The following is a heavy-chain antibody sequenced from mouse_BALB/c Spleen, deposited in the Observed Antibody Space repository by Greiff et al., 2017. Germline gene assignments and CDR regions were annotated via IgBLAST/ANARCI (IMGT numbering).Heavy chain of an antibody. CDR2: ISSGGGST. J-gene: IGHJ3*01. V-gene: IGHV5-12-1*01. D-gene: IGHD1-2*01. Sequence: EVKLVESGGGLVKPGGSLKLSCAASGFAFSSYDMSWVRQTPEKRLEWVAYISSGGGSTYYPDTVKGRFTISRDNAKNTLYLQMSSLKSEDTAMYYCARHRGLYYGYGFAYWGQGTLVTVSA. CDR3: ARHRGLYYGYGFAY. CDR1: GFAFSSYD.